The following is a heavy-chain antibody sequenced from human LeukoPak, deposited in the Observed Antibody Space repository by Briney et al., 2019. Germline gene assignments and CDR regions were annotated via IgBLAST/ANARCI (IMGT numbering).Heavy chain of an antibody. CDR1: GYSFISHW. Sequence: GESLKISCKGSGYSFISHWIGWVRQMPGKGLEWMGIIYPGDSDTRYSPSFQGQVFISADKSISTAYVQWSSLKASDTAMYYCGAGYCSGGTCYAFGYWGQGTLVTVSS. J-gene: IGHJ4*02. CDR3: GAGYCSGGTCYAFGY. D-gene: IGHD2-15*01. V-gene: IGHV5-51*01. CDR2: IYPGDSDT.